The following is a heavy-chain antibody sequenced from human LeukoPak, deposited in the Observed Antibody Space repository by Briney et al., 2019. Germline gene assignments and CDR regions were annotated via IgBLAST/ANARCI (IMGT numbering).Heavy chain of an antibody. J-gene: IGHJ3*02. D-gene: IGHD3-10*01. CDR1: GGSISSSSYY. V-gene: IGHV4-39*07. Sequence: SETLSLTCTVSGGSISSSSYYWGWIRQPPGTGLEWIGSIYYSGSTYYNPSLKSRVTISIDTSKNQFSLKLSSVTAADTAVYYCARDRELLWFGKHDAFDIWGQGTMVTVSS. CDR2: IYYSGST. CDR3: ARDRELLWFGKHDAFDI.